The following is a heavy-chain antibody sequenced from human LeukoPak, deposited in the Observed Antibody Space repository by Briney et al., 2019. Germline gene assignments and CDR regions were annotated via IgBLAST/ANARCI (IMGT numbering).Heavy chain of an antibody. D-gene: IGHD3-9*01. CDR1: GFTFSSYA. CDR3: AKGVDILTGYYSDY. J-gene: IGHJ4*02. V-gene: IGHV3-23*01. CDR2: ISGSGGST. Sequence: PGGSLRLSCAASGFTFSSYAMSWVRQSPGKGLEWVSAISGSGGSTYYADSVKGRFTISRDNSKNTLYLQMNSLRAEDTAVYYRAKGVDILTGYYSDYWGQGTLVTVSS.